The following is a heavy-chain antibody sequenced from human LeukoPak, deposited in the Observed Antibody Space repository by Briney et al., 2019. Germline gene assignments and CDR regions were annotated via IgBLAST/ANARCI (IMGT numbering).Heavy chain of an antibody. CDR2: IYHSGST. Sequence: SETLSLTCAVSGYSINSAYYWGWIRQPPGKGLEWIGSIYHSGSTYYNPSLKSRVSISVDTSKNQFSLKLNSVTAADTAVYYCARNMTTIRGGGFDIWGQGTIVTVSS. J-gene: IGHJ3*02. D-gene: IGHD4-11*01. CDR3: ARNMTTIRGGGFDI. V-gene: IGHV4-38-2*01. CDR1: GYSINSAYY.